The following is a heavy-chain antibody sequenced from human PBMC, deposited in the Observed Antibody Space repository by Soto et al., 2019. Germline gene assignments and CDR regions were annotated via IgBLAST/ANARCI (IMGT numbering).Heavy chain of an antibody. CDR2: IIPFFGTA. V-gene: IGHV1-69*01. CDR1: GGTLSTFG. J-gene: IGHJ4*02. CDR3: ARTAPMDAGDKYYYDF. D-gene: IGHD3-16*01. Sequence: QVQLVQSGAEVKKTGSSVKVSCKTSGGTLSTFGISWVRQAPGQGLEWMGGIIPFFGTAEYSQKFEDRITITADESTNTVYMDLRSLTSEDTAIYYCARTAPMDAGDKYYYDFWGQGALVTFSS.